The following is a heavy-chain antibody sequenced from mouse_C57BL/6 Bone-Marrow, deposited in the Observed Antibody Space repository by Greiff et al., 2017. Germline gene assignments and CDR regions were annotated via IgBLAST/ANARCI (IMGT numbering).Heavy chain of an antibody. Sequence: VQLQQPGAELVRPGSSVKLSCKASGYTFTSYWMAWVKQRPGQGLEWIGNIYPSDSETHYKQKVKDKATLTEDKSSSTAYMQVSSLTSEDSAVYYCATSRSSYRYFDVWGTGTTVTVSS. J-gene: IGHJ1*03. D-gene: IGHD1-1*01. CDR1: GYTFTSYW. CDR2: IYPSDSET. CDR3: ATSRSSYRYFDV. V-gene: IGHV1-61*01.